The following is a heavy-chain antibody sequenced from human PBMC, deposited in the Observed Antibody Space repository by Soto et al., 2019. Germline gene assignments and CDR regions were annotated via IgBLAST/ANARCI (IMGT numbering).Heavy chain of an antibody. CDR3: ARGGEYYDYVWGSYRPDAFDI. J-gene: IGHJ3*02. V-gene: IGHV6-1*01. Sequence: PSQTLSLPCAISGDSVSSNSAAWNWIRQSPSRGLEWLGRTYYRSKWYNDYAVSVKSRITINPDTSKNQFSLQLNSVTPEDTAVYYCARGGEYYDYVWGSYRPDAFDIWGQGTMVTVSS. D-gene: IGHD3-16*02. CDR1: GDSVSSNSAA. CDR2: TYYRSKWYN.